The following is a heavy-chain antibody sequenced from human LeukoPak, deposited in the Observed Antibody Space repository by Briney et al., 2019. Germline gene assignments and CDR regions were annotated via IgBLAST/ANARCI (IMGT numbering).Heavy chain of an antibody. CDR3: AREFADSSGPGGYFDL. Sequence: AETLSLTCTVSGGSISSYYWSWIRQPPGKGLEWIGYIFYSGSTNYNPSLNYNPSLKSRVTISVDTSRHQFSLKLSSVTAADTAVYYCAREFADSSGPGGYFDLWGRGTMVTVCS. V-gene: IGHV4-59*01. CDR1: GGSISSYY. D-gene: IGHD3-22*01. CDR2: IFYSGSTNYNPSL. J-gene: IGHJ2*01.